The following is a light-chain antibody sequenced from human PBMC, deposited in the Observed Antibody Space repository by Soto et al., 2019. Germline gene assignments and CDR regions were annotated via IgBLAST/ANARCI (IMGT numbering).Light chain of an antibody. CDR3: CSYTGTYALGV. CDR1: SSNVGRYNY. Sequence: QSALTQPRSVSGSPGQSVSISCTGASSNVGRYNYVSWYQHQTGKAPKLVIYDVSQRPSGVPDRFSGSKSGNTASLTISGLQAEDEADYYCCSYTGTYALGVFGGGIKLTVL. V-gene: IGLV2-11*01. CDR2: DVS. J-gene: IGLJ2*01.